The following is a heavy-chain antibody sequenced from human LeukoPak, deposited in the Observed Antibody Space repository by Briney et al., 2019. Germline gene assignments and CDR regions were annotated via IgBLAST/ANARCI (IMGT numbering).Heavy chain of an antibody. V-gene: IGHV3-30*18. CDR1: GFTFSTYG. CDR3: AKDSSSGWYGDYFDY. D-gene: IGHD6-19*01. J-gene: IGHJ4*02. Sequence: PGGSLRLSCAASGFTFSTYGMHWVRQAPGKGLEWVAVISDDGSSKYYADSVKGRFTISRDNSKNTLYLQMNSPRAEDTAVHYCAKDSSSGWYGDYFDYWGQGILVTVSS. CDR2: ISDDGSSK.